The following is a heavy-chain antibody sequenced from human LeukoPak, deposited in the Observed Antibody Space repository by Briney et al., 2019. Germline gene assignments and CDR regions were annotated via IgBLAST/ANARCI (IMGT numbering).Heavy chain of an antibody. Sequence: PGGCLRLSCAASGFTLSTYSMNWVHPAARQGLEWVSSVRSSTRYVYYAASVQGRFTISRDNAKNSLYLQMNSLRAEDTAVYYCARGGVGLLIIPGWEYDNYGLDVWGQGTTVTVSS. D-gene: IGHD3/OR15-3a*01. CDR1: GFTLSTYS. V-gene: IGHV3-21*01. J-gene: IGHJ6*02. CDR2: VRSSTRYV. CDR3: ARGGVGLLIIPGWEYDNYGLDV.